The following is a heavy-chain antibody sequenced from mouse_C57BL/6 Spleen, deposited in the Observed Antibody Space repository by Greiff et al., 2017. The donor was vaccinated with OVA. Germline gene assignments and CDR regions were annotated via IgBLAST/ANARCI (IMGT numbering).Heavy chain of an antibody. V-gene: IGHV1-82*01. CDR3: ARADDWGYFDY. D-gene: IGHD4-1*01. CDR2: IYPGDGDT. CDR1: GYAFSSSW. J-gene: IGHJ2*01. Sequence: QVQLQQSGPELVKPGASVKLSCKASGYAFSSSWMNWVQQRPGKGLEWIGRIYPGDGDTNYNGKFKGKATLTADKSSSTAYMQLSSLTSEDSAVYFCARADDWGYFDYWGQGTTLTVSS.